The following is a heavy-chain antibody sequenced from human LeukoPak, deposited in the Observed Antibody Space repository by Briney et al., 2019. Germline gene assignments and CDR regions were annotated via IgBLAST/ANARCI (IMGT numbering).Heavy chain of an antibody. D-gene: IGHD3-22*01. CDR2: IYYSGST. Sequence: PSETLSLTCTVSGGSISSGGYYWSWIRQHPGKGLEWIGYIYYSGSTYYNPSLKSRVTISVDTSKNQFSLKLSSVTAADTAVYYCATGGEDSSAYPGDWRIDYWGQGTLVTVSS. CDR3: ATGGEDSSAYPGDWRIDY. CDR1: GGSISSGGYY. V-gene: IGHV4-31*03. J-gene: IGHJ4*02.